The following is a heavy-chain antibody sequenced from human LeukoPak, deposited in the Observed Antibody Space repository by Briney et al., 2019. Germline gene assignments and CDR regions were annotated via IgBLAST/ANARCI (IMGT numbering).Heavy chain of an antibody. J-gene: IGHJ4*02. V-gene: IGHV4-34*01. Sequence: SETLSLTCAVYGGSFSGYYWSWIRQPPGNGLEWIGEINHSGSTNYNPSLKSRVTISVDTSKNQFSLKLSSVTAADTAVYYCARGAWRFLEWLPTGYFDYWGQGTLVTVSS. CDR1: GGSFSGYY. D-gene: IGHD3-3*01. CDR2: INHSGST. CDR3: ARGAWRFLEWLPTGYFDY.